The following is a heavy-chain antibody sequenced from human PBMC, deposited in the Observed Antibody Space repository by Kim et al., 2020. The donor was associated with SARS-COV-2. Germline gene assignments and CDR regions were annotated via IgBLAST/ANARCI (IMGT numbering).Heavy chain of an antibody. CDR3: ARPSCGGDCYARGWFDP. Sequence: GGSLRLSCAASGFTFSRYSMNWVRQAPGKGLEWISYISSSSETVYYADSVKGRFTISRDNARNSLFLQMNSLRDEDAAVYYCARPSCGGDCYARGWFDP. CDR2: ISSSSETV. CDR1: GFTFSRYS. V-gene: IGHV3-48*02. D-gene: IGHD2-21*01. J-gene: IGHJ5*02.